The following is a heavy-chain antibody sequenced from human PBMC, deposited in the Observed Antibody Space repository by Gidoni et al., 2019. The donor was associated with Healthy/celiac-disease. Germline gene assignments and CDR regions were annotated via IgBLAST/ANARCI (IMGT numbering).Heavy chain of an antibody. CDR2: ISGSGGST. V-gene: IGHV3-23*01. CDR3: ASTDAVKHIVVVTATLDY. D-gene: IGHD2-21*02. Sequence: EVQLLESGGGLVQPGGSLRLSCAASGFTFCYYAMSWVRQAPGKGLEWVSAISGSGGSTYYADSVKGRFTISRDNSKNTLYLQMNSLRAEDTAVYYCASTDAVKHIVVVTATLDYWGQGTLVTVSS. J-gene: IGHJ4*02. CDR1: GFTFCYYA.